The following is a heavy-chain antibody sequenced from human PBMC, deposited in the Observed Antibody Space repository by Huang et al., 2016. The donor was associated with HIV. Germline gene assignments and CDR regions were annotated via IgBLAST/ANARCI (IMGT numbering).Heavy chain of an antibody. V-gene: IGHV3-53*01. CDR3: AKEGDTGAALGY. CDR1: GFTVSTNY. Sequence: EVQLVESGGGLIQPGGSLRLSCAASGFTVSTNYMTWVRQAPGKGREWVSLIESGGTTYYADSVKGRFTISRDDSENTLYLHRTSLRAGDTAVYYCAKEGDTGAALGYWGQGTLVTVS. CDR2: IESGGTT. D-gene: IGHD2-8*02. J-gene: IGHJ4*02.